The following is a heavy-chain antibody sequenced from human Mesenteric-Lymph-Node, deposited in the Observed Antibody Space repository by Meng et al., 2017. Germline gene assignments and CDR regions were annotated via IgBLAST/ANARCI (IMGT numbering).Heavy chain of an antibody. J-gene: IGHJ5*02. CDR2: INESGDRT. D-gene: IGHD6-13*01. Sequence: GESLKISCAASGFTFSGYAMSWVRQAPGKGLEWVAAINESGDRTYYADSVKGRFTVSRDNSKNTLYLQMSSLRIEDTAIYYCANLGTTWYSVVGFDPWGQGTLVTVSS. CDR3: ANLGTTWYSVVGFDP. CDR1: GFTFSGYA. V-gene: IGHV3-23*01.